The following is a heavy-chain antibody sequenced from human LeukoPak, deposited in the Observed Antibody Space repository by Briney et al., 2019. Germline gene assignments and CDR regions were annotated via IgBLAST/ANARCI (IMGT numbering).Heavy chain of an antibody. CDR3: ARSGGTYGWFDA. CDR2: ISSGSSYT. Sequence: GGSLRLSCAASGFSFSEYYMSWIRQAPGKGLEWVSCISSGSSYTNYTDSVKGRFTISRDNAKRSLYLQMNSLTAEDTAVYYCARSGGTYGWFDAWGQGTPVTVSS. J-gene: IGHJ5*02. CDR1: GFSFSEYY. V-gene: IGHV3-11*03. D-gene: IGHD1-26*01.